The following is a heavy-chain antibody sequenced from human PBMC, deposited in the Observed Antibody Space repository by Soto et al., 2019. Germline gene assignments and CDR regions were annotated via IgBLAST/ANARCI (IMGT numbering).Heavy chain of an antibody. V-gene: IGHV3-23*01. CDR3: AKAPLWGPSQLGSFDY. CDR2: INLSGGTT. CDR1: GFTFNTYA. J-gene: IGHJ4*02. D-gene: IGHD6-6*01. Sequence: PGGSLRLSCAASGFTFNTYAMSWVRQGPGKGLEWVSTINLSGGTTYYADSVKGRFTISRDNSKNTLYLQMNSLRAEDTAVYYCAKAPLWGPSQLGSFDYWGQGTLVTVSS.